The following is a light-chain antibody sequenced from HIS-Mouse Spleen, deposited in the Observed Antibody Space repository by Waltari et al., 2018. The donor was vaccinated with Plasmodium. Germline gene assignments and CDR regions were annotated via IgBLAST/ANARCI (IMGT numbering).Light chain of an antibody. CDR3: KQSYSTWT. J-gene: IGKJ1*01. CDR2: AAS. CDR1: QSISSS. V-gene: IGKV1-39*01. Sequence: DLQMTQSPSSLSASVGDRVTITCRASQSISSSLNWYQQKPGKAPKLLIDAASSLQSGVPSRFSESGSGTDFTLTISSLQPEDFATYYCKQSYSTWTFGQGTKVEIK.